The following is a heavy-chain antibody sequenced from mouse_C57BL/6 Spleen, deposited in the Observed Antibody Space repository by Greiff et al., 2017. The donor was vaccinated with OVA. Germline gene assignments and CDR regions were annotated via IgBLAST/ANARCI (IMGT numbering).Heavy chain of an antibody. CDR1: GYTFTSYW. CDR3: ARGTAQATGYFDY. Sequence: QVQLQQPGAELVKPGASVKLSCKASGYTFTSYWMHWVKQRPGQGLEWIGMIHPNRGSTNYNEKFKSKATLTVDKSSSTAYMQLSSRTSEDSAVYYGARGTAQATGYFDYWGQGTTLTVSS. V-gene: IGHV1-64*01. CDR2: IHPNRGST. D-gene: IGHD3-2*02. J-gene: IGHJ2*01.